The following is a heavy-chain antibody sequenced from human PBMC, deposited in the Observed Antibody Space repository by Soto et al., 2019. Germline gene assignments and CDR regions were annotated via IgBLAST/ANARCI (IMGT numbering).Heavy chain of an antibody. D-gene: IGHD3-16*01. J-gene: IGHJ4*02. V-gene: IGHV1-3*01. Sequence: QAQLVQSGAEAKQPGASVKVSCKASGYTFTDYALHWGRQAPGQVLEWMGWINVGNGNTGYSRKSQGRVTNDRDMSATTAYIEVSSLTSEDKAIYYCAREGAHYAPFDLWGQGTLVTVSS. CDR2: INVGNGNT. CDR1: GYTFTDYA. CDR3: AREGAHYAPFDL.